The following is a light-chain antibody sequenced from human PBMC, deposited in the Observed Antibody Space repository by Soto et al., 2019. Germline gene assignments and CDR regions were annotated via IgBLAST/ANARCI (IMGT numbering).Light chain of an antibody. CDR3: SSYTSSSPVV. V-gene: IGLV2-14*01. Sequence: QSALTQPASVSGSPGQSITISCTGTSSDVGGYNYVSWYQQHPGKAPKLMIYDVSNRSSGVSNRFSGSKSGNTASLTISGLQAEDEADYYCSSYTSSSPVVFGGGTKLTVL. CDR1: SSDVGGYNY. J-gene: IGLJ2*01. CDR2: DVS.